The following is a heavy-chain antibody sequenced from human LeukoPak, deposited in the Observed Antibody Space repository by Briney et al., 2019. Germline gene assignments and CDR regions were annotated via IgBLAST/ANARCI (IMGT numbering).Heavy chain of an antibody. CDR2: IYHRGST. CDR1: GYSISSGYY. Sequence: PSETLSLTCAVSGYSISSGYYWGWIRQPPGKGLEWIGSIYHRGSTYYNPSLKSRVTISVDTPKNQFSLKLSSVTAADTAVYYCARLSDLTQFDYWGQGTLVTVSS. D-gene: IGHD2/OR15-2a*01. CDR3: ARLSDLTQFDY. J-gene: IGHJ4*02. V-gene: IGHV4-38-2*01.